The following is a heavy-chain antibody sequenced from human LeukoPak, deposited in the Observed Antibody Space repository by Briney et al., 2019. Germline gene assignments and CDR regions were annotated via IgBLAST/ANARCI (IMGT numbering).Heavy chain of an antibody. CDR1: GASITGAYNY. D-gene: IGHD3-3*01. V-gene: IGHV4-61*02. CDR3: ARNGAVTSFDY. CDR2: IYDGGTT. J-gene: IGHJ4*02. Sequence: SQTLSLTCSVSGASITGAYNYWRWIRQPPGEGLEWIGRIYDGGTTDYNPSLGGRVTMSLDTSDNEFSLRLRYVTAADTAVYYWARNGAVTSFDYWSQGILVTVS.